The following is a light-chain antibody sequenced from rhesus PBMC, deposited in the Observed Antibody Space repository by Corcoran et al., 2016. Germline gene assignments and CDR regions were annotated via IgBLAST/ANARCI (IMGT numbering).Light chain of an antibody. CDR3: QQYRDWPPLT. V-gene: IGKV3-17*01. CDR2: DAS. J-gene: IGKJ4*01. Sequence: EIVLTQSPGTLSLSPGERATLSCRASQSASSSLAWYQQKPGPTPRLLIFDASSRATGTPDRFSVRGYGTDFTLTISSLEPEDVGVYYGQQYRDWPPLTFGGGTKVELK. CDR1: QSASSS.